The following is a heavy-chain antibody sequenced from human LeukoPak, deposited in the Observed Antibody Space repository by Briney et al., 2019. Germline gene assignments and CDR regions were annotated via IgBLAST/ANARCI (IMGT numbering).Heavy chain of an antibody. D-gene: IGHD5-12*01. CDR2: IYYSGST. Sequence: PSETLSLTCTVSGYSISSGYYWSWIRQPPGKGLEWIGYIYYSGSTNYNPSLKSRVTISVDTSKNQFSLKLSSVTAADTAVYYCARYIAHSAFDIWGQGTMVTVSS. CDR1: GYSISSGYY. J-gene: IGHJ3*02. V-gene: IGHV4-61*01. CDR3: ARYIAHSAFDI.